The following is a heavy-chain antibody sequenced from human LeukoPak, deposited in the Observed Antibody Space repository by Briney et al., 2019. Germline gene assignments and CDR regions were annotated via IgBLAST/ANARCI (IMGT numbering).Heavy chain of an antibody. CDR2: ISGSGGST. J-gene: IGHJ3*02. V-gene: IGHV3-23*01. Sequence: GGSLRLSCAASGFTFSSCAMSWVRQAPGKGLEWVSAISGSGGSTYYADSVKGRFTISRDNSKNTLYLQMNSLRAEDTAVYYCAKELRKIYYDSSGWSHDAFDIWGQGTMVTVSS. D-gene: IGHD3-22*01. CDR1: GFTFSSCA. CDR3: AKELRKIYYDSSGWSHDAFDI.